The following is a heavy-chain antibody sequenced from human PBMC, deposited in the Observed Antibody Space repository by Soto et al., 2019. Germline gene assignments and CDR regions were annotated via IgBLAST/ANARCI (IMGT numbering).Heavy chain of an antibody. Sequence: SETLSLTCTVSGGSISSYYWSWIRQPPGKGLEWIGYIYYSGSTNYNPSLKSRVTISVDTSKNQFSLKLSSVTAADTAVYYCARVHPGIAAAGAYFDFYYWGQGTLVTVS. CDR2: IYYSGST. J-gene: IGHJ4*02. V-gene: IGHV4-59*01. D-gene: IGHD6-13*01. CDR3: ARVHPGIAAAGAYFDFYY. CDR1: GGSISSYY.